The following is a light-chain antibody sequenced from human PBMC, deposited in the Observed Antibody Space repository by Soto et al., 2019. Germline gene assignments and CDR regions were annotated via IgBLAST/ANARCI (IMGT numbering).Light chain of an antibody. V-gene: IGKV1-12*01. CDR2: AAS. CDR1: QGITTW. Sequence: IQMTQSPSSVSASVGDRVTITCRASQGITTWLAWYQQKPGKAPNLLIYAASSLQRGVPSSFGGSGSGKDFTFTINVLQPEDFATYCSQQAARFPITFGQGTRLEIK. J-gene: IGKJ5*01. CDR3: QQAARFPIT.